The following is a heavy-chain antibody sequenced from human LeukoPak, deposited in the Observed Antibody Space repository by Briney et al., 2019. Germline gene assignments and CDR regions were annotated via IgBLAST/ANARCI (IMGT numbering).Heavy chain of an antibody. Sequence: GESLRISCQGSGYSFTSYWISGVRQMPGKGLEWMGRIDPSDSYTNYSPSFQGHVTISADKSISTAYLQWSSLKASDTAMYYCARRSIYCSGGSCNDYWGQGTLVTVSS. CDR1: GYSFTSYW. J-gene: IGHJ4*02. CDR2: IDPSDSYT. D-gene: IGHD2-15*01. CDR3: ARRSIYCSGGSCNDY. V-gene: IGHV5-10-1*01.